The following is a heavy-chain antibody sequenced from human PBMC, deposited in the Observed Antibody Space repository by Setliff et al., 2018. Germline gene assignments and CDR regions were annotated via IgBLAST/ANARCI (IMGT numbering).Heavy chain of an antibody. D-gene: IGHD2-2*01. V-gene: IGHV3-30*18. CDR1: GFTLSNYR. Sequence: GGSRRLSCAASGFTLSNYRMHWVRQAPGKGLEWVAVISYDGSNKYYADSVKGRFTISRDNSKNTLYLQMNSLRAEDTAVYYCAKGKGIVVVPAAMDYWGQGTLVTVSS. J-gene: IGHJ4*02. CDR3: AKGKGIVVVPAAMDY. CDR2: ISYDGSNK.